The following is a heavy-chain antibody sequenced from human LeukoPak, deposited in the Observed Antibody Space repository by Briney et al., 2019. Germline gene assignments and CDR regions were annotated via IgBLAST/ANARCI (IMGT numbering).Heavy chain of an antibody. CDR3: ALFYYGTNWFDP. Sequence: PSETLSLTCTVSGGSISSAGYYWSWIRQHPGKGLEWIGYIYYSGNTYYNPSLKSRVTISVDTSKNQFSLKLSSVTAADTAVYYCALFYYGTNWFDPWGQGTLVTVSS. CDR1: GGSISSAGYY. V-gene: IGHV4-30-4*08. J-gene: IGHJ5*02. D-gene: IGHD3-10*01. CDR2: IYYSGNT.